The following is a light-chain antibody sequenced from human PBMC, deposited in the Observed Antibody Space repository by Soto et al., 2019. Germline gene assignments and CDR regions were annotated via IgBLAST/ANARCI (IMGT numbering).Light chain of an antibody. CDR2: EDK. CDR1: SGSIASNY. Sequence: NFMLSQPHSVSESPGKTVTISCTRSSGSIASNYVQWYQQRPGSAPTTVIYEDKERPSGVPDRFSGSIDRSSNSASLTISGLQAEDEADYYCCSYRSGTSPYYVFGTGTKVTVL. CDR3: CSYRSGTSPYYV. J-gene: IGLJ1*01. V-gene: IGLV6-57*04.